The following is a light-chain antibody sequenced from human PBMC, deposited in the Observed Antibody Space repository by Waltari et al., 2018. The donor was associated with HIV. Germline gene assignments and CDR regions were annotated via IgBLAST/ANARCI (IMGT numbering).Light chain of an antibody. CDR1: SPPIGAGYA. Sequence: QSVLTQPPPVAGAPGRRVPTSCTWGSPPIGAGYAVHWSQQLPGTAPKLLIYGNSNRPSGVPDRFSGSKSGTSASLAISGLQPDDETDYYCQSYDRSLSNWVFGGGTKLTVL. J-gene: IGLJ3*02. CDR3: QSYDRSLSNWV. CDR2: GNS. V-gene: IGLV1-40*01.